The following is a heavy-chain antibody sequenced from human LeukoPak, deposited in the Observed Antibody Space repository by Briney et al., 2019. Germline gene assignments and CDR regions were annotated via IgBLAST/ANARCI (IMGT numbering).Heavy chain of an antibody. CDR1: GYTFTGHY. V-gene: IGHV1-69*05. Sequence: GASVKVSCKASGYTFTGHYMHWVRQAPGQGLEWMGRIIPIFGTANYAQKFQGRVTITTDESTSTAYMELSSLRSEDTAVYYCARVTGIAVAGTLDWGQGTLVTVSS. D-gene: IGHD6-19*01. J-gene: IGHJ4*02. CDR3: ARVTGIAVAGTLD. CDR2: IIPIFGTA.